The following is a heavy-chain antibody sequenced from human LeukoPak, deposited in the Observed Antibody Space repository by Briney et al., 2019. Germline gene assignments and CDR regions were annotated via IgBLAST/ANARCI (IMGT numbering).Heavy chain of an antibody. CDR1: GYTLTELS. D-gene: IGHD1-20*01. V-gene: IGHV1-24*01. Sequence: ASVTVSCKVSGYTLTELSMHWVRQAPGKGLEWMGGFDPEDGETIYAQKFQGRVTMTEDTSTDTAYMELSSLRSEDTAVYYCATHSWNDVGGDYWGQGTLVTVSS. CDR3: ATHSWNDVGGDY. J-gene: IGHJ4*02. CDR2: FDPEDGET.